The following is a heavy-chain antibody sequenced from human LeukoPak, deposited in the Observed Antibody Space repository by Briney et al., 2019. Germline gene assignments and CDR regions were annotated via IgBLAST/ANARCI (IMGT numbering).Heavy chain of an antibody. V-gene: IGHV1-69*05. D-gene: IGHD7-27*01. Sequence: SVKVSCKASGGTFSSYAISWVRQAPGQGLEWMGGIIPIFGTANYAQKFQGRVTITTDESTSTAYMELSSLRSEDTAVYYCARSGAHGDYYYYGMDVWGQGTTVTVSS. J-gene: IGHJ6*02. CDR1: GGTFSSYA. CDR2: IIPIFGTA. CDR3: ARSGAHGDYYYYGMDV.